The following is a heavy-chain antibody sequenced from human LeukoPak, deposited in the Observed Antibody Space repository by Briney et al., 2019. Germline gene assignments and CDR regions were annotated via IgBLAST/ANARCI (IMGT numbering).Heavy chain of an antibody. V-gene: IGHV3-9*01. J-gene: IGHJ3*02. Sequence: SGGSLRLSCAASGFTFDDYAMHWVRQAPGKGLEWVSGISWNSGSIGYADSVKGRFTISRDNAKNSLYLQMNSLRAEDTALYYCAKAELWGDGDYGVWAFDIWGQGTMVTVSS. CDR3: AKAELWGDGDYGVWAFDI. CDR2: ISWNSGSI. D-gene: IGHD4-17*01. CDR1: GFTFDDYA.